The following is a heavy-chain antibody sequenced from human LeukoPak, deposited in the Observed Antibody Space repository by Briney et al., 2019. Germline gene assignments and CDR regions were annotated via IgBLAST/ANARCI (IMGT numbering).Heavy chain of an antibody. CDR3: AKDTSYYYGSGSYHY. CDR2: ISWNSGSI. V-gene: IGHV3-9*01. D-gene: IGHD3-10*01. CDR1: GFTFDDYA. J-gene: IGHJ4*02. Sequence: GGSLRLSWAASGFTFDDYAMHWVRQAPGKVLGWVSAISWNSGSIGYADSVKGRFTISRDNAKNSLYLQMNSLRAEDTALYYFAKDTSYYYGSGSYHYWGQGTLVTVSS.